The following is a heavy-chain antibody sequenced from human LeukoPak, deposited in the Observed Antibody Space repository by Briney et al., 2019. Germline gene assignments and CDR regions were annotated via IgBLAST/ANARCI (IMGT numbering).Heavy chain of an antibody. V-gene: IGHV1-69*04. D-gene: IGHD3-10*01. CDR1: GGTFNSFG. J-gene: IGHJ6*02. Sequence: SVKVSCKASGGTFNSFGINWVRQAPGQGLEWLGRVIPIVGITNYAQKFQGRVTIIADNSTRTAYMELSSLTSEDTAVYYCARGLHFTMVRGGTTNYYYGMDVWGQGTSVTVSS. CDR2: VIPIVGIT. CDR3: ARGLHFTMVRGGTTNYYYGMDV.